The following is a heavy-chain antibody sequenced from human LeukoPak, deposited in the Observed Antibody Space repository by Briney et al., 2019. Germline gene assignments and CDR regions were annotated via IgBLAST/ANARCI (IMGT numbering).Heavy chain of an antibody. V-gene: IGHV1-18*01. Sequence: ASVKVSCKASGYTFTNFGISWVRQAPGQGLEWPGWITTYNGNTSYAQKVQDRVTMTSDTSTSTAYMELRRLTSDDTAVYYCARRDCSSSSCHYYYYYMDVWGQGTTVTVSS. D-gene: IGHD2-2*01. CDR3: ARRDCSSSSCHYYYYYMDV. CDR1: GYTFTNFG. J-gene: IGHJ6*02. CDR2: ITTYNGNT.